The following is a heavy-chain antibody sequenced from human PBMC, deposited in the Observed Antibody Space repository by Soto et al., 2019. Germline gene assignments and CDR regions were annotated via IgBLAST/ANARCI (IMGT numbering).Heavy chain of an antibody. CDR1: GYTFTSYG. CDR2: ISAYNGNT. V-gene: IGHV1-18*01. CDR3: ARDAEVAYDSSGYYYAF. D-gene: IGHD3-22*01. J-gene: IGHJ4*02. Sequence: ASVKVSCKASGYTFTSYGISWVRQAPGQGLEWMGWISAYNGNTNYAQKLQGRVTMTTDTSTSTAYMELRSLRSDDTAVYYCARDAEVAYDSSGYYYAFWGQGTLVTVSS.